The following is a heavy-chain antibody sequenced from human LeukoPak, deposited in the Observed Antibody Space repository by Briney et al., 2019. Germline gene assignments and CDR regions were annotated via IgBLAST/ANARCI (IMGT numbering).Heavy chain of an antibody. CDR1: GYTLTDYY. Sequence: ASVKVSCKASGYTLTDYYIHWVRQAPGQGLEWMGWINPNSGDTTYAQKFQGRVTMTRGTSINSAYMDLSRLNSDDTAVYFCAREEQYNNFFDYWGQGTLVTVSS. D-gene: IGHD1/OR15-1a*01. V-gene: IGHV1-2*02. CDR2: INPNSGDT. J-gene: IGHJ4*02. CDR3: AREEQYNNFFDY.